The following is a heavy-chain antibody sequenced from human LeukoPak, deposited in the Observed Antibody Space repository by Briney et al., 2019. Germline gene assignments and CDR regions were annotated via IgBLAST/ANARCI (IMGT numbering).Heavy chain of an antibody. CDR2: NNPNSGGT. D-gene: IGHD3-22*01. J-gene: IGHJ4*02. CDR3: ARANYYDSSGYYSYFDY. Sequence: GASVKVSCKASGYTFTGYYMHWVRQAPGQGLEWMGRNNPNSGGTNYAQKFQGRVTMTRDTSISTAYMEVNRLRSDDTAVYYCARANYYDSSGYYSYFDYWGQGTLVTVSS. V-gene: IGHV1-2*06. CDR1: GYTFTGYY.